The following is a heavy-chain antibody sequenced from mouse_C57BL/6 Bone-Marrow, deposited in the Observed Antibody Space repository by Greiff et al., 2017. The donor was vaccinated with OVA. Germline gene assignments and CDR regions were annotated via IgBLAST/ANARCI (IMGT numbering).Heavy chain of an antibody. CDR2: IYPSDSET. J-gene: IGHJ2*01. CDR1: GYTFTSYW. Sequence: VKLQQPGAELVRPGSSVKLSCKASGYTFTSYWLDWVKQRPGQGLEWIGNIYPSDSETHYTQKFKDKATLTVDKSSITAYMQLSRLTSEDSAVYYCATDYWGQGTTLTVSS. V-gene: IGHV1-61*01. CDR3: ATDY.